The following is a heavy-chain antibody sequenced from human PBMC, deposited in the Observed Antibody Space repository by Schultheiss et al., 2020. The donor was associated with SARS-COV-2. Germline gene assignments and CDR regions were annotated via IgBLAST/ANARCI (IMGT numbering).Heavy chain of an antibody. CDR3: ARDGNGGLSGYLDY. V-gene: IGHV3-21*01. CDR2: ISSSSSYI. J-gene: IGHJ4*02. CDR1: GFTFSSYS. Sequence: GGSLRLSCAASGFTFSSYSMNWVRQAPGKGLEWVSSISSSSSYIYYADSVKGRFTISRDNAKNSLYLQMNSLRAEDTAVYYCARDGNGGLSGYLDYWGQGTLVTVSS. D-gene: IGHD4-23*01.